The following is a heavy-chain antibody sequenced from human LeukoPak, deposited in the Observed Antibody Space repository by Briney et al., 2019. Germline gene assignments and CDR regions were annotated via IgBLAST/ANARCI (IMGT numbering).Heavy chain of an antibody. CDR2: ITSSDSTI. Sequence: PGGSLRLSCAASGFTFSDYYMSWIRQAPGKGLEWVSYITSSDSTIYYADSVKGRFTISRDNAKNSLYLQMHSLRAEDTAVYYCARADFWSGYWYFDLWGRGTLVTVSS. D-gene: IGHD3-3*01. CDR3: ARADFWSGYWYFDL. CDR1: GFTFSDYY. J-gene: IGHJ2*01. V-gene: IGHV3-11*01.